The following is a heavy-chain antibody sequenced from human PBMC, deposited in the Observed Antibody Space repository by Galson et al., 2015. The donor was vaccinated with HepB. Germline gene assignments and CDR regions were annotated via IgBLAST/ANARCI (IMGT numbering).Heavy chain of an antibody. CDR1: GGTFSSYA. J-gene: IGHJ4*02. D-gene: IGHD5-12*01. Sequence: SVKVSCKASGGTFSSYAISWVRQAPGQGLEWMGGIIPIFGTANYAQKFQGRVTITADESTSTAYMELSSLRSEDTAVYYCARTPPLYSGYDGAFDYWGQGTLVTVSS. V-gene: IGHV1-69*13. CDR3: ARTPPLYSGYDGAFDY. CDR2: IIPIFGTA.